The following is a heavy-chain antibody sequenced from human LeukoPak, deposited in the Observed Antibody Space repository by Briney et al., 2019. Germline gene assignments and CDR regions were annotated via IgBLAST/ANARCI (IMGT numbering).Heavy chain of an antibody. V-gene: IGHV4-39*01. D-gene: IGHD2-2*01. CDR2: IYYSGST. J-gene: IGHJ6*03. Sequence: SETLSLTFTVSGGSISSSSYYWGWIRQPPGKGLEWIGSIYYSGSTYYNPSLKSRVTISVDTSKNQFSLELSSVTAADTAVYYCARIPRYCSSTSCLRPWGNSYYYYMDVWGKGTTVTISS. CDR3: ARIPRYCSSTSCLRPWGNSYYYYMDV. CDR1: GGSISSSSYY.